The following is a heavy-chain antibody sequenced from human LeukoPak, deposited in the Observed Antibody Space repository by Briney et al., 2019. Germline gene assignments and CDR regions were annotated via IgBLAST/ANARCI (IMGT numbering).Heavy chain of an antibody. D-gene: IGHD6-19*01. Sequence: GGSLRLSCAASGFTFSSFEMNWVRQAPGKGLEWVSHIRSSGSTRYYADSVKGRFTISRDNAKNSLYLQMNSLRAEDTGVYYCAKKGAVAVSLDYFDYWGQGTLVTVSS. CDR3: AKKGAVAVSLDYFDY. J-gene: IGHJ4*02. V-gene: IGHV3-48*03. CDR1: GFTFSSFE. CDR2: IRSSGSTR.